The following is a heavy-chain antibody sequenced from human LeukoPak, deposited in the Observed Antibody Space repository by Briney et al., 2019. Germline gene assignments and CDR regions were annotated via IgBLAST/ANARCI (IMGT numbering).Heavy chain of an antibody. J-gene: IGHJ5*02. V-gene: IGHV3-23*01. D-gene: IGHD2-2*01. CDR1: GFXXSXYA. Sequence: SGFXXSXYAMSWVRQAPGKGLEWVSAISGSGGSTYYADSVKGRFTISRDNSKNTLYLQMNSLRAEDTAVYYCAKDPEDIVVVPAAYNWFDPWGQGTLVTVSS. CDR3: AKDPEDIVVVPAAYNWFDP. CDR2: ISGSGGST.